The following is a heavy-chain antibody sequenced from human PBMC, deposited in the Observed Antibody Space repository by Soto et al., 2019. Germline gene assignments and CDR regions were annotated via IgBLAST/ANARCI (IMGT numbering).Heavy chain of an antibody. CDR3: ARFVRSCSGTTCYTRADV. CDR2: IYSSGST. CDR1: RGSVSIDTHY. J-gene: IGHJ6*02. D-gene: IGHD2-2*02. V-gene: IGHV4-61*01. Sequence: SETLSLTCPVSRGSVSIDTHYWSWIRQAPEKRLEWIGFIYSSGSTNYNPSLKSRVTMSVDTSKNQFSLKLRSVIVADTAVYHCARFVRSCSGTTCYTRADVWGQGTTVTVSS.